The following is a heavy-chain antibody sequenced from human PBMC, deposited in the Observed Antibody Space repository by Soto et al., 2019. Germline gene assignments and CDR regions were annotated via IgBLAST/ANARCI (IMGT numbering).Heavy chain of an antibody. CDR1: WYSFYSFL. CDR2: IYPADSDT. J-gene: IGHJ3*02. V-gene: IGHV5-51*01. D-gene: IGHD2-15*01. Sequence: GGAPKISWKGSWYSFYSFLIGLVRPMPGKGLEWMGIIYPADSDTRYSPSFQGQVTISADKSISTAYLQWSSLKASDTAMYYCARSVVESDAFDIWGQGTMVTVSS. CDR3: ARSVVESDAFDI.